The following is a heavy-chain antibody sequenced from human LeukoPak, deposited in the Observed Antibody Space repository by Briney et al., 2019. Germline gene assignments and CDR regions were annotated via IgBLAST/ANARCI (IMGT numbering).Heavy chain of an antibody. Sequence: PGGSLRLSCAASGFTFSSYTMSWVRQAPGKGLEWVSYISSSSSTIYYADSVKGRFTISRDNAKNSLYLQMNSLRAEDTAVYYCARGGYGYSFDYWGQGTLVTVSS. CDR2: ISSSSSTI. J-gene: IGHJ4*02. D-gene: IGHD5-24*01. CDR3: ARGGYGYSFDY. CDR1: GFTFSSYT. V-gene: IGHV3-48*01.